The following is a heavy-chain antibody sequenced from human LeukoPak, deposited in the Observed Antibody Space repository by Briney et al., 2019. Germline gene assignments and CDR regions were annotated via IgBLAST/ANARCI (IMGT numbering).Heavy chain of an antibody. CDR1: GASISSYY. Sequence: PSETLSLTCTVSGASISSYYWSWIRQPPGKGLEWIGYIYYSGSTNYNPSLKSRVTISVDTSKNQFSLKLSSVTAADTAVYYCARLTSYWYFDLWGRGTLVTVSS. V-gene: IGHV4-59*12. J-gene: IGHJ2*01. CDR3: ARLTSYWYFDL. D-gene: IGHD4/OR15-4a*01. CDR2: IYYSGST.